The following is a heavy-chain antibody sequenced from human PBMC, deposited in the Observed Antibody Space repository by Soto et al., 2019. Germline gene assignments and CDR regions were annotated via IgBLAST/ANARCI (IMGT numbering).Heavy chain of an antibody. CDR1: GGSITSGNSYS. J-gene: IGHJ5*02. V-gene: IGHV4-30-2*01. Sequence: SETLSLTCAVSGGSITSGNSYSWAWIRQPPGRGLEWIGSISQTGATSYNPSLKSRVSVSLDKSKNQFSLRLSSVTAADMAVYYCARAVSPYFGTWFDPWGQGTLVTVSS. CDR3: ARAVSPYFGTWFDP. D-gene: IGHD3-10*01. CDR2: ISQTGAT.